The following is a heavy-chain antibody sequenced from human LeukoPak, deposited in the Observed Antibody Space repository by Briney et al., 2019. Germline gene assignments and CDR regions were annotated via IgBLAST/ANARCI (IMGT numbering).Heavy chain of an antibody. CDR2: IHPRSGET. V-gene: IGHV1-2*02. J-gene: IGHJ4*02. Sequence: GASVKVSCKASGYSFTAFYIHWVRQAPGQGLEWMEWIHPRSGETNYAYKFRGRVTMTRDTSTSTTYMDLGSLGSDDTAVYYCARDGEYGTGSYYRGCFDYWGQGTLVTVPS. CDR1: GYSFTAFY. CDR3: ARDGEYGTGSYYRGCFDY. D-gene: IGHD3-10*01.